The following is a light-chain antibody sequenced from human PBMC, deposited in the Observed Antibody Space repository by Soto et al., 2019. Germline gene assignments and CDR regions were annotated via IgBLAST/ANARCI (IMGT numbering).Light chain of an antibody. J-gene: IGKJ1*01. Sequence: DIQMTQSPSTLSASVGDRVTMTCRASQSISSWLAWYQQKPGKAPNLLIYKACSLESGVPSRFSGSGSGTEFTLTISSLQPDDFATYYCQHYKTYSRTFGQGTKVEIK. V-gene: IGKV1-5*03. CDR2: KAC. CDR3: QHYKTYSRT. CDR1: QSISSW.